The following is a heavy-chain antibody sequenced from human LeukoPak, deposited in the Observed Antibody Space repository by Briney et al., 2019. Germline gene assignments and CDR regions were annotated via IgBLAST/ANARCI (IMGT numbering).Heavy chain of an antibody. V-gene: IGHV1-24*01. CDR2: VDPEDGEI. CDR3: AIDVGELLTY. J-gene: IGHJ4*02. Sequence: ASVKVSCKVSGYTLTELSMHWVRQAPGKGLEWMGGVDPEDGEIIYVQKLQGRVTMTEDTSTDTAYMELSSLRSEDTAVYYCAIDVGELLTYWGQGTLVTVSS. CDR1: GYTLTELS. D-gene: IGHD1-26*01.